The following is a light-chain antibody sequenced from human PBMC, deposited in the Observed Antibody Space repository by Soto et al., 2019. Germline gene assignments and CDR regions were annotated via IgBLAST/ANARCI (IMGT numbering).Light chain of an antibody. J-gene: IGKJ5*01. V-gene: IGKV3-20*01. CDR1: QTVSSSF. CDR2: GAS. Sequence: EIVLTQSPGTLSLSPGERATLSCRASQTVSSSFLAWYQQKPGQAPRLLIYGASNRATGIPDRFSGVGSGTDFTLTINRLEPEDFAVYYCQQYGSSPITFGQGTRLEIK. CDR3: QQYGSSPIT.